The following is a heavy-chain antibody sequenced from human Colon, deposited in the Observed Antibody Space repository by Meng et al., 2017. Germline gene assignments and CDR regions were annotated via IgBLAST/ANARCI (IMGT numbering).Heavy chain of an antibody. V-gene: IGHV4-34*01. CDR2: IHPSGSS. CDR3: ARGVDWAKSGNF. CDR1: GGSFSNYY. D-gene: IGHD3-9*01. J-gene: IGHJ4*02. Sequence: APLRQWGAGLLKPSKPLSLTVAVYGGSFSNYYLAWIRQPPGKGLEWIGEIHPSGSSYYSPSLQSRVTITLDTSKNQFSLTLSSLTAADTAVYYCARGVDWAKSGNFWGQGTLVTVSS.